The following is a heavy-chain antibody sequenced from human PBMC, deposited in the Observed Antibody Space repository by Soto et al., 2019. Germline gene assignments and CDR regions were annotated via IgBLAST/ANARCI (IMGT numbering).Heavy chain of an antibody. CDR2: ISYDGSNK. Sequence: GGSLRLSCAASGFTFSSYAVHWVRQAPGKGLEWVAVISYDGSNKYYADSVKGRFTISRDNSKNTLYLQMNSLRAEDTAVYYCARAYEGDYFDYWGHGTLVTVSS. CDR1: GFTFSSYA. V-gene: IGHV3-30-3*01. J-gene: IGHJ4*01. D-gene: IGHD3-16*01. CDR3: ARAYEGDYFDY.